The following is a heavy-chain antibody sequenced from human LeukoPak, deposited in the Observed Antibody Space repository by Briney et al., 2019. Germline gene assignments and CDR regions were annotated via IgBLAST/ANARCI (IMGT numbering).Heavy chain of an antibody. Sequence: VASVKVSCKASGYTFTVYYMHWVRQAPGQGLEWMGWINPNSGGTNYAQKFQGRVTMTRDTSISTAYMELSRLRSDDTAVYYCARGRGYSYGEDLDYWGQGTLVTVSS. CDR2: INPNSGGT. J-gene: IGHJ4*02. CDR3: ARGRGYSYGEDLDY. V-gene: IGHV1-2*02. D-gene: IGHD5-18*01. CDR1: GYTFTVYY.